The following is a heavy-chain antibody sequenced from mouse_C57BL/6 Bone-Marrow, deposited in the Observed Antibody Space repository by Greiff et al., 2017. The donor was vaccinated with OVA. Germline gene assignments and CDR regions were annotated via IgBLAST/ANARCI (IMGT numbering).Heavy chain of an antibody. D-gene: IGHD2-1*01. CDR1: GFNIKDDY. CDR2: IDPENGDT. V-gene: IGHV14-4*01. J-gene: IGHJ3*01. CDR3: TNGIYYGNYVWFAY. Sequence: EVKLMESGAELVRPGASVKLSCTASGFNIKDDYMHWVKQRPEQGLEWIGWIDPENGDTEYASKFQGKATITADTSSNTAYLQLSSLTSEDTAVYYCTNGIYYGNYVWFAYWGQGTLVTVSA.